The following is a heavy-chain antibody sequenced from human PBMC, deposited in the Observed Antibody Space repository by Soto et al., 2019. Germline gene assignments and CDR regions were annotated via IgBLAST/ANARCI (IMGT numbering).Heavy chain of an antibody. CDR1: GYPFTGYY. V-gene: IGHV1-2*04. Sequence: GSVKVCYKASGYPFTGYYMHWVRQAPGQGLEWMGWINPNSGGTNYAQKFQGWVTMTRDTSISTAYMELSRLRSDDTAVYYCARAGSSWSSYYYYGMDVWGQGTTVTVSS. D-gene: IGHD6-13*01. CDR3: ARAGSSWSSYYYYGMDV. J-gene: IGHJ6*01. CDR2: INPNSGGT.